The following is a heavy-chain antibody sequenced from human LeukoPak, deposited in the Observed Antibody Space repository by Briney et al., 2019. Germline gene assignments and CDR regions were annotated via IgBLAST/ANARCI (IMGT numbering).Heavy chain of an antibody. Sequence: GGSLRLSCAVSGFTFSSYAMCWVRQAPGKGLEWVSAIRGSGDYTNYADSAKDRFTISRDNSKNTLYLQLNSLRAEDTAGYYCAKDVGSYSGSYSDYWGQGTRVTVSS. J-gene: IGHJ4*02. CDR1: GFTFSSYA. CDR3: AKDVGSYSGSYSDY. CDR2: IRGSGDYT. D-gene: IGHD1-26*01. V-gene: IGHV3-23*01.